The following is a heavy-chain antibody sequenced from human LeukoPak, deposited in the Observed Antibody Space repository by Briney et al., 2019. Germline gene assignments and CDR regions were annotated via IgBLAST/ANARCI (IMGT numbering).Heavy chain of an antibody. J-gene: IGHJ4*02. V-gene: IGHV4-39*07. CDR3: ARDRGIFWSGYLGY. D-gene: IGHD3-3*01. CDR1: GGSISSSSYY. Sequence: SETLSLTCTVSGGSISSSSYYWGWIRQPPGKGLEWIGSIYYSGSTYYNPSLKSRVTISVDTSKNQFSLKLSSVTAADTAVYYCARDRGIFWSGYLGYWGQGTLVTVSS. CDR2: IYYSGST.